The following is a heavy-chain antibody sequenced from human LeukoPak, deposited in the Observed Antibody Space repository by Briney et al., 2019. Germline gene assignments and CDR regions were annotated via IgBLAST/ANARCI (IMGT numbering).Heavy chain of an antibody. J-gene: IGHJ3*02. CDR1: GFTFSSYA. D-gene: IGHD4-17*01. CDR3: ARDPNGDYVGAFDM. Sequence: GGSLRLSCAASGFTFSSYAMHWVRQAPGKGLEWVVVISYDGSNKYYADSVKGRFTISRDNSKNTLYLQMNSLRAEDTAVYYCARDPNGDYVGAFDMWGQGTVVTVSS. CDR2: ISYDGSNK. V-gene: IGHV3-30-3*01.